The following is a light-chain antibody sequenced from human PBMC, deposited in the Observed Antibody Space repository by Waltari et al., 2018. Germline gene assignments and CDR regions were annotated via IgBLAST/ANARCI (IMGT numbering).Light chain of an antibody. CDR1: QTLVHGDGNTY. J-gene: IGKJ4*01. CDR3: LQGTHWPLT. V-gene: IGKV2-30*02. CDR2: KVS. Sequence: DVVMTQSPLSLPVTLGQPASISCRSSQTLVHGDGNTYLSWFQQRPGQSPRRLLYKVSYRDSGVPDRFSGSGSGIDFTLKISRVEAEDVGVYYCLQGTHWPLTFGGGTKVEIK.